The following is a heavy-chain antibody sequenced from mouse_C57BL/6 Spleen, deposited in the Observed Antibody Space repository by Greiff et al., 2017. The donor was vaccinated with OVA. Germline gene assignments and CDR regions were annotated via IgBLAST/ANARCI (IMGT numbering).Heavy chain of an antibody. CDR3: TRDYGSSYPAWFAY. Sequence: VQLQQSGTVLARPGASVKMSCKTSGYTFTSYWMHWVKQRPGQGLEWIGAIYPGNSDTSYNQKFKGKAKLTAVTSASTAYMELSSLTNEDSAVYYCTRDYGSSYPAWFAYWGQGTLVTVSA. V-gene: IGHV1-5*01. J-gene: IGHJ3*01. CDR2: IYPGNSDT. CDR1: GYTFTSYW. D-gene: IGHD1-1*01.